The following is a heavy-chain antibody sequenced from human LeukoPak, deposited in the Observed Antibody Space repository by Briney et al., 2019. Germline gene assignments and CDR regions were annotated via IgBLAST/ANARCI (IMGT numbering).Heavy chain of an antibody. CDR3: ARARIAAAGLYYFDY. D-gene: IGHD6-13*01. CDR2: IYHSGST. V-gene: IGHV4-30-2*01. J-gene: IGHJ4*02. Sequence: SETLSLTCAVSGDSISSGGYSWSWTRQPPGKGLEWIGYIYHSGSTYYNPSLKSRVTISVDRSKNQFSLKLSSVTAADTAVYYCARARIAAAGLYYFDYWGQGTLVTVSS. CDR1: GDSISSGGYS.